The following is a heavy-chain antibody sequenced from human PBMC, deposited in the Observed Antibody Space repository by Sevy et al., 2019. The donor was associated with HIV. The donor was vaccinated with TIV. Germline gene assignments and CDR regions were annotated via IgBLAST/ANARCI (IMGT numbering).Heavy chain of an antibody. CDR2: IIPIFGTA. V-gene: IGHV1-69*06. Sequence: ASVKVSCKASGGTFSSYAISWVRQAPGQGLEWMGGIIPIFGTANYAQKFQGRVTITADKSTSTAYIDLSSLRSEDTAVYYCARGFRGLIGSGYTPGYYYYYMDVWGKGTTVTVSS. J-gene: IGHJ6*03. CDR3: ARGFRGLIGSGYTPGYYYYYMDV. CDR1: GGTFSSYA. D-gene: IGHD3-22*01.